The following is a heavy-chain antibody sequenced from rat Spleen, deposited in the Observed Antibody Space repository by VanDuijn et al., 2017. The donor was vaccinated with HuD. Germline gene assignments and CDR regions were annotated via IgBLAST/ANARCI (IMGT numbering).Heavy chain of an antibody. J-gene: IGHJ3*01. V-gene: IGHV5-19*01. Sequence: EVQLVESGGGLVQPGRSLKVSCEVSGFTFSNAGMHWIRQAPTKGLEWVASISPSGVTTFYRDSVKGPGGVNTFYRDSVKGRFTISRDNAKSTLYLQMDSLRSEDTATYYCARHALMYTTDPFAYWGQGTLVTVSS. CDR1: GFTFSNAG. CDR3: ARHALMYTTDPFAY. D-gene: IGHD1-6*01. CDR2: ISPSGVTT.